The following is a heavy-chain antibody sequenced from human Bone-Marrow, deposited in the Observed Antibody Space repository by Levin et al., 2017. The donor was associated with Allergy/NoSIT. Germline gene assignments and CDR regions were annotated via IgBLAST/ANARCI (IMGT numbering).Heavy chain of an antibody. Sequence: GGSLRLSCAASGYTFSSYGMHWVRQAPGKGLEWVAVLSYDGSNRYYADSVKGRFTISRDNSKNTLYLQMNSLRAEDTAVYYCAKDPTYYGSGSQYYVRMLGAREWGYWGQGTLVTVSS. V-gene: IGHV3-30*18. CDR1: GYTFSSYG. CDR3: AKDPTYYGSGSQYYVRMLGAREWGY. D-gene: IGHD3-10*01. J-gene: IGHJ4*02. CDR2: LSYDGSNR.